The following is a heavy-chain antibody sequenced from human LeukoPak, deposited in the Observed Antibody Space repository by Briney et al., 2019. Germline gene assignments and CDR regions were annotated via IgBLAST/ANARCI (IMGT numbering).Heavy chain of an antibody. D-gene: IGHD1-1*01. CDR3: VRLQPNTGEWAFDI. J-gene: IGHJ3*02. CDR1: GVSMSGYY. Sequence: PSETLSLTCTVSGVSMSGYYWSWIRQPPGEGLEWIGYISNSGSTNYNPSLKSRVTISVDTSKNQLSLKLSSATAADTAVYHCVRLQPNTGEWAFDIWGQGTMVSVSS. V-gene: IGHV4-59*01. CDR2: ISNSGST.